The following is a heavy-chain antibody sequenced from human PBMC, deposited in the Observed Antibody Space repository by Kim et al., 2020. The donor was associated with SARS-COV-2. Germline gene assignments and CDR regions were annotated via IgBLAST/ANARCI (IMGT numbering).Heavy chain of an antibody. J-gene: IGHJ4*02. D-gene: IGHD6-19*01. V-gene: IGHV4-59*08. CDR2: T. Sequence: TNYNPSLKSRVTISVDTSKNQCSLKLSSVTAADTAVYYCARLAVAGTIDYWGQGTLVTVSS. CDR3: ARLAVAGTIDY.